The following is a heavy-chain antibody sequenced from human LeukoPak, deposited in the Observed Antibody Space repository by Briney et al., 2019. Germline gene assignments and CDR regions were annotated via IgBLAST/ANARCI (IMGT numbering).Heavy chain of an antibody. CDR3: ARESHDFWSGYYSAAFDI. CDR1: GGSISSYY. CDR2: ISDDGST. Sequence: SETLSLTCTVSGGSISSYYWSWIRQPPGKGLEWIGYISDDGSTNYKPSLKSRVTISVDTSKNQFSLKLSSVTAADTAVYYCARESHDFWSGYYSAAFDIWGQGTMVTVSS. J-gene: IGHJ3*02. D-gene: IGHD3-3*01. V-gene: IGHV4-59*08.